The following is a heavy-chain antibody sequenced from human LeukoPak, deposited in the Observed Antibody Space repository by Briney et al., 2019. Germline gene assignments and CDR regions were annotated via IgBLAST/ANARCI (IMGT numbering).Heavy chain of an antibody. CDR3: AKDPSGGWHEAQFDY. D-gene: IGHD6-19*01. Sequence: PGRSLRLSCAASGFTFSSYGMHWVRQAPGKGLEWVAVISYDGSNTYYVDSVKGRFTISRDNSKNTLYLQMNSLRGEDTAIYYCAKDPSGGWHEAQFDYWGQGTLVTVSS. V-gene: IGHV3-30*18. CDR2: ISYDGSNT. J-gene: IGHJ4*02. CDR1: GFTFSSYG.